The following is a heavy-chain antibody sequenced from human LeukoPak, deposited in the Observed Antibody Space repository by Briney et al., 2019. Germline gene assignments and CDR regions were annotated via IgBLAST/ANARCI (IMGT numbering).Heavy chain of an antibody. V-gene: IGHV4-34*01. Sequence: AETLSLTCAVYGGSFSGYYWSGIRQPPGRGLEGIGEINNSGSINYNPSLKSGVTISVDTSKTQFSLKLRSVNAAATAVYYCARGGSVAAAGTILFDYWGQGTLVTVSS. CDR2: INNSGSI. CDR3: ARGGSVAAAGTILFDY. CDR1: GGSFSGYY. D-gene: IGHD6-13*01. J-gene: IGHJ4*02.